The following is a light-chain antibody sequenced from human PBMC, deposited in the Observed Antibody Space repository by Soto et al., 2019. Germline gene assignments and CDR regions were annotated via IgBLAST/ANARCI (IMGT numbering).Light chain of an antibody. V-gene: IGKV2-30*01. CDR2: KVS. CDR3: LQATHWPWT. J-gene: IGKJ1*01. CDR1: QSLLYSDGDTY. Sequence: DVVMPQSPLSLSVTLGQSASISCRSTQSLLYSDGDTYLNWYHQRPGQSPRRLIHKVSKRDSGVPDRISGSGSGSDFTLEISRVEAEDVGTYYCLQATHWPWTFGQGTKVDI.